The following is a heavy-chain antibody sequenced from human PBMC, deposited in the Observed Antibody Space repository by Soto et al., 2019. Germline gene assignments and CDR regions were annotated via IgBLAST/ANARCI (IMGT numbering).Heavy chain of an antibody. CDR3: ARGGDLGVIIYNRDGIDV. J-gene: IGHJ6*02. D-gene: IGHD3-10*01. CDR1: GYTFTSYD. V-gene: IGHV1-8*01. Sequence: QVQLVQSGAEVKKPGASVKVSCKASGYTFTSYDINWVRQATGQGLEWMGWMNPNSGNTGYAQKFQGRVTMTKNTSINTDYMELSSLRSADTAVDYCARGGDLGVIIYNRDGIDVWGQRNKVTGYS. CDR2: MNPNSGNT.